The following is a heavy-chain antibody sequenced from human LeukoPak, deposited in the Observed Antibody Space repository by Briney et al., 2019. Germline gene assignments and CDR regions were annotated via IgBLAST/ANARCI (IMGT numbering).Heavy chain of an antibody. V-gene: IGHV3-23*01. J-gene: IGHJ4*02. CDR1: GFTFSSYA. Sequence: GGSLRLSCAASGFTFSSYAMSWVRQAPGKGLEWVSAISGSGGSTYYADSVKGRFTISRDNSKNTLYLQMDSLRAEDTAVYYCYTEGGRLLQDFDYWGQGTLVTVSS. CDR2: ISGSGGST. CDR3: YTEGGRLLQDFDY. D-gene: IGHD3-22*01.